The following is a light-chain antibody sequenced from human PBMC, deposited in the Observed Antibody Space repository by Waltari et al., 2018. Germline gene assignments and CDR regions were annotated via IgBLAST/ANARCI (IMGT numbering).Light chain of an antibody. CDR1: SRAVGGYDF. Sequence: QSALTQPRPVSGSPGQSVTVSCTGTSRAVGGYDFVSWYQQYPGKTPKLIIYDVHKRPPGVPDRFSGSKSGNTASLTISGLLNDDEADYYCCSYAGADTSVLFGGGTTLTVL. CDR3: CSYAGADTSVL. J-gene: IGLJ2*01. CDR2: DVH. V-gene: IGLV2-11*01.